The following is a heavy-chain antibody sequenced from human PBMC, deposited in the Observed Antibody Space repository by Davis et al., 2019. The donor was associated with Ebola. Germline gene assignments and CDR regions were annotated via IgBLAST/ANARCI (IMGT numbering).Heavy chain of an antibody. CDR2: IDWDADT. CDR1: GFSLSPSGMC. CDR3: ARIRAIVHCSGGSGYYYYYGMDV. J-gene: IGHJ6*02. V-gene: IGHV2-70*11. D-gene: IGHD2-15*01. Sequence: SGPPLVTPTQTLTLTCTFSGFSLSPSGMCVSWIRQPPGKALEWHARIDWDADTYYSPSLHTRLTISKDTPKHQVVLTMTNMDPVATATYYCARIRAIVHCSGGSGYYYYYGMDVWGQGTTVTVSS.